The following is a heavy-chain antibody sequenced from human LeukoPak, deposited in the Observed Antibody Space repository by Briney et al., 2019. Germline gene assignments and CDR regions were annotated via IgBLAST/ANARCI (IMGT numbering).Heavy chain of an antibody. D-gene: IGHD1-26*01. J-gene: IGHJ4*02. Sequence: GGSLRLSCAASGFTFSSYAMSWVRQAPGKGLEWVSAIIGSGGSTYYADSVKGRFTISRDNSKNTLYLQMNSMRAGDTAVYYCARAAYSGSYYASWGQGTLVIVSS. CDR3: ARAAYSGSYYAS. V-gene: IGHV3-23*01. CDR1: GFTFSSYA. CDR2: IIGSGGST.